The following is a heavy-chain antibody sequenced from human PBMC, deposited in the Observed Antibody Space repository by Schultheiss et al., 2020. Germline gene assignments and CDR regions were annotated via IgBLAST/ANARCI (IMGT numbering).Heavy chain of an antibody. Sequence: GGSLRLSCAASGFTFSSYAMHWVRQAPGKGLEYVSAISSNGGSTYYADSVKGRFTISRDNAKNSLYLQMISLRAEDTAVYYCARERIAARNHYYYGMDVWGQGTTVTVSS. CDR2: ISSNGGST. J-gene: IGHJ6*02. CDR1: GFTFSSYA. CDR3: ARERIAARNHYYYGMDV. D-gene: IGHD6-6*01. V-gene: IGHV3-64*02.